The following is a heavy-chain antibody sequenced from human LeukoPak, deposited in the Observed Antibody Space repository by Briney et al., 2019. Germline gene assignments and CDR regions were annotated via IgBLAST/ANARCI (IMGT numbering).Heavy chain of an antibody. CDR1: GLTFGSYA. CDR2: ISYDGSNK. D-gene: IGHD3-10*01. V-gene: IGHV3-30-3*01. Sequence: GGSRGLSCAASGLTFGSYAMPGVRRAPGKGRKGVAVISYDGSNKYYADSVKGRFTISRDNSKNTLYLQMNSLRAEDTAVYYCARDQWFGREIDYWGQGTLVTVSS. CDR3: ARDQWFGREIDY. J-gene: IGHJ4*02.